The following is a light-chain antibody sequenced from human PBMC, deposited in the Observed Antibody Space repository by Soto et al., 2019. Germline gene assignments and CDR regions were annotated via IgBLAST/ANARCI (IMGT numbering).Light chain of an antibody. CDR2: DDI. CDR1: NIGRDT. J-gene: IGLJ1*01. CDR3: LVWDSSGDHYD. V-gene: IGLV3-21*02. Sequence: SYELTQPPSVSVAPGETARITCGGKNIGRDTVHWYQQKPGQGPVVVVYDDIERPSGTPERISGSNSGDTATLTIRRVEAGDEADYYCLVWDSSGDHYDFGTGTKVTVL.